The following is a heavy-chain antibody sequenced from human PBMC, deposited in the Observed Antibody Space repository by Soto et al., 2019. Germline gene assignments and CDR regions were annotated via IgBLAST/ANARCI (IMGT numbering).Heavy chain of an antibody. V-gene: IGHV4-59*01. J-gene: IGHJ5*02. CDR2: IYYTGIT. D-gene: IGHD3-3*01. CDR3: ARALDYDFWGGRNWFDP. CDR1: GGSITDNY. Sequence: PSETLSLTCSVSGGSITDNYWTWIRQSPGKGLKRVGYIYYTGITNYNPSLKRRVTISLDRSKNLFSLKLDSVTAADTAVYYCARALDYDFWGGRNWFDPWGQGTLVTVSS.